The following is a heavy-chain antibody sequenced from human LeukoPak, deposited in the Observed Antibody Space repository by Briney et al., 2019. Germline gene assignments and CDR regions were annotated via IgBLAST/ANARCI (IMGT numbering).Heavy chain of an antibody. CDR2: IIPIFGTA. CDR1: GGTFSSYA. D-gene: IGHD3-3*01. J-gene: IGHJ4*02. CDR3: AREVWSGYYDYFDY. Sequence: SVKVSCKASGGTFSSYAISWVRQAPGQVLEWMGRIIPIFGTANYAQKLQGRVTITTDESTSTAYMELSSLRSEDTAVYYCAREVWSGYYDYFDYWGQGTLVTVSS. V-gene: IGHV1-69*05.